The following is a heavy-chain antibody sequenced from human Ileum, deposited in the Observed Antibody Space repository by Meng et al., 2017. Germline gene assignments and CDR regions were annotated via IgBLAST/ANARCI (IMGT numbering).Heavy chain of an antibody. CDR2: TFYRSKWND. D-gene: IGHD6-19*01. V-gene: IGHV6-1*01. CDR1: GDSVSSDSGA. J-gene: IGHJ4*02. CDR3: ARGWYSSGFHS. Sequence: VQLKQSGPGLVKPSQTLSPTCASSGDSVSSDSGAWNWIRQSPSRGLEWLGRTFYRSKWNDDFAESVKSRITITTDTSKNQFSLQLNSVTPEDTAVYYCARGWYSSGFHSWGQGTLVTVSS.